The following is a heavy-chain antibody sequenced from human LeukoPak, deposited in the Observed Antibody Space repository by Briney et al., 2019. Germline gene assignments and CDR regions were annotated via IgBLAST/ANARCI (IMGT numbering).Heavy chain of an antibody. J-gene: IGHJ5*02. CDR1: GGSISSGSYY. D-gene: IGHD3-3*01. V-gene: IGHV4-61*02. CDR2: IYTSGST. CDR3: ARAPGGTIFGVAYNWFDP. Sequence: SETLSLTCTVSGGSISSGSYYWSWIRQPAGKGLEWIGRIYTSGSTNYNPSLKSRVTRSVDTSKNQFSLKLSSVTAADTAVYYCARAPGGTIFGVAYNWFDPWGQGTLVTVSS.